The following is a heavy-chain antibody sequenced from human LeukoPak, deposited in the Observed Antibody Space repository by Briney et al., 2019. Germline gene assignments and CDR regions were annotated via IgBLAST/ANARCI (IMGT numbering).Heavy chain of an antibody. J-gene: IGHJ4*02. CDR1: GLTFDGYG. V-gene: IGHV3-43D*03. CDR3: AKDIGGGSYFDY. D-gene: IGHD1-26*01. Sequence: PGGSLRLSCAASGLTFDGYGMHWVRQAPGKGLEWVSLISWDGGSPFYADSVKGRFTISRDHSKYSLYLQMNSLRAEDTALYYCAKDIGGGSYFDYWGQGTLVTVSS. CDR2: ISWDGGSP.